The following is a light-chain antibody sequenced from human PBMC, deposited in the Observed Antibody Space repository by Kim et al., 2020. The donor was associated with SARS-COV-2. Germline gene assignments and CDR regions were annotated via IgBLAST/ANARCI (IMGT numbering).Light chain of an antibody. Sequence: DIQMTQSPSSLSASVGDRVTITCQASQDISNYLNWYQQKPGKAPKLLIYDASNLETGVPSRFSGSGSGTDFTFTISSLQPEDIATYYCQQYDNLVTFSGGTKVDIK. J-gene: IGKJ4*01. CDR3: QQYDNLVT. V-gene: IGKV1-33*01. CDR1: QDISNY. CDR2: DAS.